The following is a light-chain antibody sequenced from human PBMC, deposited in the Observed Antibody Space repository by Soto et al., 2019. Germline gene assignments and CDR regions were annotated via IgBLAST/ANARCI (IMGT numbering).Light chain of an antibody. CDR2: EVS. CDR1: SSDVGGYNY. J-gene: IGLJ1*01. CDR3: SSYTSSSTLEGYV. Sequence: QSALTQPASVSGSPGQSITISCTGTSSDVGGYNYVSWYQQHPGKAPKLMIYEVSNRPSGVSNRFSGSKSGNTASLTISGLQAEDEADYYCSSYTSSSTLEGYVFGTGTKVTV. V-gene: IGLV2-14*01.